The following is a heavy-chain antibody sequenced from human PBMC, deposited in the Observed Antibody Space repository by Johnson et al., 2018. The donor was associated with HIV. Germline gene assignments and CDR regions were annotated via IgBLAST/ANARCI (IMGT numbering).Heavy chain of an antibody. CDR1: GFTFSSYW. CDR3: ARDDDPPDAFDI. CDR2: IKQDGSEK. Sequence: VQLVESGGGLVQPGGSLRLSCAASGFTFSSYWMSWVRQAPGKGLEWVANIKQDGSEKYYVDSVKGRFTISRDNAKNSLSLQMISLRAEDTAIYYCARDDDPPDAFDIWGQGTMVTVSS. J-gene: IGHJ3*02. V-gene: IGHV3-7*05.